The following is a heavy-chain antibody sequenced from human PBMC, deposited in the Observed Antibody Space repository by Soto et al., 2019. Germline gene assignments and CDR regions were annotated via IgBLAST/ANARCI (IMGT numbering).Heavy chain of an antibody. D-gene: IGHD1-1*01. Sequence: WGSLRLSCAASGFTFSKDWMSWVRQAPGKGLEWVGRVRSEADGGTTDYAAPVKGRFTISRDDSKNTLYLQMNSLKTEDTAINYCSAMNDRDAFNIWGRGTMVTVSS. J-gene: IGHJ3*02. CDR1: GFTFSKDW. V-gene: IGHV3-15*05. CDR3: SAMNDRDAFNI. CDR2: VRSEADGGTT.